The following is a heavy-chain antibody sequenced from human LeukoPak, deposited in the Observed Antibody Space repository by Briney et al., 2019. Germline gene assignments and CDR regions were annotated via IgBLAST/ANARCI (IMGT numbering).Heavy chain of an antibody. Sequence: PSETLSLTCTVSGGSISSYYWSWIRQPPGKGLEWIGYIYYSGSTNYNPSLKSRVTISVDTSKNQFSLKLSSVTAADTAVYYCARAGNGDYPGPVEFDYWGQGTLVTVSS. CDR3: ARAGNGDYPGPVEFDY. V-gene: IGHV4-59*01. J-gene: IGHJ4*02. CDR1: GGSISSYY. CDR2: IYYSGST. D-gene: IGHD4-17*01.